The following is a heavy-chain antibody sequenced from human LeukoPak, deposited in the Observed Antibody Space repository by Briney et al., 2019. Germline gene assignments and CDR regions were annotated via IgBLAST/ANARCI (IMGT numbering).Heavy chain of an antibody. Sequence: GGSLRLSCAASGFTFSSYGMHWVRQAPGKGLEWVAFIRYDGSNKYYADSVKGRFTISRDNSKNTLYLQMNSLRAEDTAVYYCASGGYCSSTSCYENWFDPWGQGTLVTVSS. CDR2: IRYDGSNK. J-gene: IGHJ5*02. CDR1: GFTFSSYG. D-gene: IGHD2-2*01. CDR3: ASGGYCSSTSCYENWFDP. V-gene: IGHV3-30*02.